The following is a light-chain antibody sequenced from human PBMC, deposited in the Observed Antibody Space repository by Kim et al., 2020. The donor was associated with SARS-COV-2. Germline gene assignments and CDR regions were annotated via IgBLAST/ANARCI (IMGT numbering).Light chain of an antibody. Sequence: SYELTQPPSVSVAPGKTARITCGGYNIGSKSVHWYQQKPGQAPVLVISYDTDRPSGIPERFSGSNSGNTATLTISRAEAGDEADYYCQVWDSSSDHRVLFGGGTKLTVL. CDR1: NIGSKS. V-gene: IGLV3-21*04. J-gene: IGLJ2*01. CDR2: YDT. CDR3: QVWDSSSDHRVL.